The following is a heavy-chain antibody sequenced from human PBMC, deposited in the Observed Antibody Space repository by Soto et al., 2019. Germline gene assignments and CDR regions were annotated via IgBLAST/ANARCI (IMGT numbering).Heavy chain of an antibody. CDR2: ISGSSSYI. J-gene: IGHJ4*02. V-gene: IGHV3-21*01. Sequence: GGSLRLSCAASGFTFSGYSMNWVRQAPGKGLEWVSSISGSSSYIYYADSVKGRFSISRDNAKNSLYLQMNSPRAEDTAVYYCAREDTYYDILTGHYPAYFDYWGQGTPVTVSS. CDR3: AREDTYYDILTGHYPAYFDY. CDR1: GFTFSGYS. D-gene: IGHD3-9*01.